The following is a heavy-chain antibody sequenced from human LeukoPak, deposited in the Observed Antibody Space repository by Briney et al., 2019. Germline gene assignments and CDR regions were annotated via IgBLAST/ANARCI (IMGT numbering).Heavy chain of an antibody. Sequence: PGGSLRLSCTASGFTFSGYSMNWIRQAPGKGLEWVSSFGTRSTSVYHAGSVKGRFAISRDNAKNSLYLQMNSLRAEDTALYYCAREVSEGFDFWGQGTLVTVSS. CDR2: FGTRSTSV. CDR3: AREVSEGFDF. J-gene: IGHJ4*02. V-gene: IGHV3-21*01. CDR1: GFTFSGYS. D-gene: IGHD3-22*01.